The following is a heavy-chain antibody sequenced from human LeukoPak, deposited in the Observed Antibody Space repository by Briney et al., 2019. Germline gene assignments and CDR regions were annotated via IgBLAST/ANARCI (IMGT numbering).Heavy chain of an antibody. CDR3: ARGFDPGTIDY. CDR1: GGSFSGYY. Sequence: SETLSLTCAVYGGSFSGYYWSWIRQPPGKGLEWIGEINHSGSTNYNPSLKSRVTISVDTSKIQFSLKLSSVTAADTAVYYCARGFDPGTIDYWGQGTLVTVSS. D-gene: IGHD1-7*01. J-gene: IGHJ4*02. V-gene: IGHV4-34*01. CDR2: INHSGST.